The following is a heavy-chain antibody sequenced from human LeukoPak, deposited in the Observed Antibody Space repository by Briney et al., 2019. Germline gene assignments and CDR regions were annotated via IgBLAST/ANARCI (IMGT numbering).Heavy chain of an antibody. V-gene: IGHV4-4*07. CDR2: IYTSGST. D-gene: IGHD3-10*01. J-gene: IGHJ5*02. Sequence: PSETLSLTCTVSGGSISSYYWSWIRQPAGKGLEWIGRIYTSGSTNYNPSLKSRVTMSVDTSKNQFSLKLSSVTAADTAVYYCARVSGTYYGSGSYPSTGFDPWGQGTLVTVSS. CDR3: ARVSGTYYGSGSYPSTGFDP. CDR1: GGSISSYY.